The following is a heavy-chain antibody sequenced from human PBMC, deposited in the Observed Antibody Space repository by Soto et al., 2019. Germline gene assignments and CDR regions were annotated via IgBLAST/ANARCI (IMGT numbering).Heavy chain of an antibody. CDR1: GGSLSSSRDY. CDR3: AAGGGLPRYY. V-gene: IGHV4-39*01. CDR2: IYYSGST. J-gene: IGHJ4*02. D-gene: IGHD5-12*01. Sequence: SETLSLTSTVSGGSLSSSRDYWGWIRQPPGKGLEWIGSIYYSGSTYYNPSLKSRVTISVDTSKNQFSLKLSSVTAADTAVYYCAAGGGLPRYYWGQGTLVTVS.